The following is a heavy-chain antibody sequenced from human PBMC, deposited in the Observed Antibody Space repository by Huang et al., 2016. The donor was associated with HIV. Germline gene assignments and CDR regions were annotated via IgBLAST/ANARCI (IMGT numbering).Heavy chain of an antibody. V-gene: IGHV3-48*02. CDR3: ARDSDYYDSSGYYYAYNWFDP. CDR1: GFTFSSYS. J-gene: IGHJ5*02. Sequence: EVQLVESGGGLVQPGGSLRLSCAASGFTFSSYSMNWVRQAPGKGLEWVSYISSSSSTINDADSGKGRFTIARDNAKNSLDLQMNSLRDEDTAVYYCARDSDYYDSSGYYYAYNWFDPWGQGTLVTVSS. CDR2: ISSSSSTI. D-gene: IGHD3-22*01.